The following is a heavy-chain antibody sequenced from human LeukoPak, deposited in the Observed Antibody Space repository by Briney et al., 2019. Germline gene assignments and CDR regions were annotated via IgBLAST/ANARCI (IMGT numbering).Heavy chain of an antibody. D-gene: IGHD3-10*01. J-gene: IGHJ4*02. V-gene: IGHV5-51*01. Sequence: GESLKISCKASGYSFVSHWIVWVRQMPGKGLGWLGIIYPGDSDTRYSPSFQGQVTISADKSISTAYLQWSSLKASDTAMYYCARYYGSGSYYREGGDYWGQGTLVAVSS. CDR1: GYSFVSHW. CDR3: ARYYGSGSYYREGGDY. CDR2: IYPGDSDT.